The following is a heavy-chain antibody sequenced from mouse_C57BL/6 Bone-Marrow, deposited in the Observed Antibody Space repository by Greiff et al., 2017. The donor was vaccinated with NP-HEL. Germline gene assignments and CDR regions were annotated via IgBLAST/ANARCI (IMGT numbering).Heavy chain of an antibody. V-gene: IGHV5-6*01. CDR1: GFTFSSYG. D-gene: IGHD4-1*01. CDR3: ARHAVNWDEDAMDY. Sequence: EVKLMESGGDLVKPGGSLKLSCAASGFTFSSYGMSWVRQTPDKRLEWVATISSGGCYTYYPDSVKGRFTISRDNAKNTLYLQMSSRKSEDTAMYYCARHAVNWDEDAMDYWGQGTSVTVSS. J-gene: IGHJ4*01. CDR2: ISSGGCYT.